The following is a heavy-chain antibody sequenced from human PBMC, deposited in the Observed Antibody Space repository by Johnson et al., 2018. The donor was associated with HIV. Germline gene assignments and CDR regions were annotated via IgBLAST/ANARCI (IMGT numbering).Heavy chain of an antibody. J-gene: IGHJ3*02. CDR1: GFTVSSNE. CDR2: ISGGST. V-gene: IGHV3-38-3*01. CDR3: AKGYGGTGGAFDI. D-gene: IGHD4-23*01. Sequence: VQLVESRGVLVQPGGSLRLSCAASGFTVSSNEMSWVRQAPGKGLEWVSSISGGSTYYADSRQGRFTISRDNTKNTLYLQMNSLRAEDTAVYYCAKGYGGTGGAFDIWRQGTMVTVSS.